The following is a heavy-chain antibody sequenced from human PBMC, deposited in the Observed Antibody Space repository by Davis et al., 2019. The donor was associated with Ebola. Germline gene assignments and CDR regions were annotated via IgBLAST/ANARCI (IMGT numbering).Heavy chain of an antibody. D-gene: IGHD1-26*01. Sequence: SETLSLTCTVSGGSISSDNYYWGWTRQPPGKGLEWIGSIYYRGTTYYTPSLKSRVTISVDTSKNQFSLKVTSVSAADTAVYYCATRRLSFEAIDYWGQGTLVTVSS. CDR3: ATRRLSFEAIDY. J-gene: IGHJ4*02. V-gene: IGHV4-39*01. CDR1: GGSISSDNYY. CDR2: IYYRGTT.